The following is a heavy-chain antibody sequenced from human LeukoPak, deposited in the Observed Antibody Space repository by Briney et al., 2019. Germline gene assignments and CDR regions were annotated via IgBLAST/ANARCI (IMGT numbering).Heavy chain of an antibody. CDR3: ARRFRGVYAFDI. CDR2: ISNSGSTI. V-gene: IGHV3-11*01. D-gene: IGHD3-10*01. J-gene: IGHJ3*02. CDR1: GFTFSDYY. Sequence: GGSLRLSCAASGFTFSDYYMTWIRQAPGKGLEWVSYISNSGSTIYYADSVKGRFTISRDNAKNSLYLQMNSLRAEDTAVYYCARRFRGVYAFDIWGQGTMVTVSS.